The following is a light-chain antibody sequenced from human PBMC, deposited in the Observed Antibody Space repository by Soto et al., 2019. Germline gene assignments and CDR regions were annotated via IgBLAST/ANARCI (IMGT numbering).Light chain of an antibody. V-gene: IGLV2-23*02. CDR3: CSYAGSTSFYV. CDR2: EFS. CDR1: SSDVGSYNL. Sequence: QSAVTQPASASWSPGPSITITSTETSSDVGSYNLVSWYQQHPGKAPKLMISEFSKRPSGVSDRFSGSKSGNTASLTVSGLQAEDEADYSCCSYAGSTSFYVFGTGPKVPVI. J-gene: IGLJ1*01.